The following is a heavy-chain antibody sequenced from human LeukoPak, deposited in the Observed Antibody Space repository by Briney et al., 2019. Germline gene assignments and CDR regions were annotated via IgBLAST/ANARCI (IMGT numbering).Heavy chain of an antibody. Sequence: GGSLRLSCAASGFTFPSYSMNWVRQAPGKGLEWVSHISSSSSTIYYADSVKGRFTISRDNAKNSLYLQMNSLRAEDTAVYYCARVRMGYHFDYWGQGTLVTVSS. CDR3: ARVRMGYHFDY. CDR1: GFTFPSYS. CDR2: ISSSSSTI. D-gene: IGHD1-1*01. V-gene: IGHV3-48*04. J-gene: IGHJ4*02.